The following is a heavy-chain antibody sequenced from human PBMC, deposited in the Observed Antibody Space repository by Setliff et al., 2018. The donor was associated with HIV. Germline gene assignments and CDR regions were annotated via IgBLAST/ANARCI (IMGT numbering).Heavy chain of an antibody. V-gene: IGHV4-61*02. Sequence: PSETLSLTCTVSGGSISSGNYYWSWIRQPAGKGLEWIGRIYTGGNTNYNLSLKSRVTISVDTSKNQFSLKLSSVTAADTAVYYCARNLGYCSGGSCQANYYYYGMDVWGQGTTVTVSS. CDR2: IYTGGNT. D-gene: IGHD2-15*01. CDR1: GGSISSGNYY. CDR3: ARNLGYCSGGSCQANYYYYGMDV. J-gene: IGHJ6*02.